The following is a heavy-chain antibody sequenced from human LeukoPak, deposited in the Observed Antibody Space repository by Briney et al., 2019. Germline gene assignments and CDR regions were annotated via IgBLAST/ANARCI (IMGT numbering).Heavy chain of an antibody. Sequence: SGPALVKPTQTLTLTCTFSGFSLSTSGMCVSWIRQPPGKALEWLARIDWDDDKYYSTSLKTRLTISKDTSKNQVVLTMTNMDPVDTATYYCAHRVRGYDFWSGYYYFDYWGQGTLVTVSS. CDR3: AHRVRGYDFWSGYYYFDY. D-gene: IGHD3-3*01. CDR2: IDWDDDK. CDR1: GFSLSTSGMC. V-gene: IGHV2-70*12. J-gene: IGHJ4*02.